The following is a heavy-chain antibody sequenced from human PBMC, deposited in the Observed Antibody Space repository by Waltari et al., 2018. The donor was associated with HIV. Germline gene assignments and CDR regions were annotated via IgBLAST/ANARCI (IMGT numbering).Heavy chain of an antibody. D-gene: IGHD2-2*01. CDR3: ARDPGTIVVVPAAIRIYYGMDV. J-gene: IGHJ6*02. Sequence: QVQLVESVGGVVQPGRSLRLSCAASGFTFSSYGMPWVRQAPGTGLEWEAVIWYDGSNKYYADSVKGRFTISRDNSKNTLYLQMNSLRGEDTAVYYCARDPGTIVVVPAAIRIYYGMDVWGQGTTVTVSS. V-gene: IGHV3-33*01. CDR2: IWYDGSNK. CDR1: GFTFSSYG.